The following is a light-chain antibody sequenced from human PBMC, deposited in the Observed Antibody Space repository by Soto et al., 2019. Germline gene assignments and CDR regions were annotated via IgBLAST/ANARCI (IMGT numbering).Light chain of an antibody. CDR2: AAS. CDR3: QQYGSSLWT. Sequence: EIVMTQSPVTLSVSPGERVTLSCRASQSVSSNLAWYQQKPGQAPRLLIYAASTRATGIPDSFSGSGSGTDFTLTISRLEPEDFAVYYCQQYGSSLWTFGQGTKVDIK. V-gene: IGKV3-20*01. CDR1: QSVSSN. J-gene: IGKJ1*01.